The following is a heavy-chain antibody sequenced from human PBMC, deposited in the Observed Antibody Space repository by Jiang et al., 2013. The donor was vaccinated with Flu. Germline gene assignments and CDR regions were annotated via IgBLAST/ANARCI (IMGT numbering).Heavy chain of an antibody. CDR3: VREQSGGYWLDP. CDR1: GYTFTSYG. D-gene: IGHD3-10*01. J-gene: IGHJ5*02. V-gene: IGHV1-3*01. Sequence: SGAEVKKPGASVKVSCKASGYTFTSYGMHWVRQAPGQRLEWMGSVNPSGTYTNYAPKFKDRVTMTRDTSTTTVYMELSSLTSEDTAVYSCVREQSGGYWLDPWGQGTQVIVSS. CDR2: VNPSGTYT.